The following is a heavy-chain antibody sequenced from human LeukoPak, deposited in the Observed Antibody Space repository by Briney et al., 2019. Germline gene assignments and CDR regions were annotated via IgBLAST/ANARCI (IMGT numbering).Heavy chain of an antibody. J-gene: IGHJ4*02. D-gene: IGHD1-26*01. CDR2: ISGSGGST. CDR1: GFTFSSYA. CDR3: AKRRVGATGGGFDY. V-gene: IGHV3-23*01. Sequence: GGSLRLSCAASGFTFSSYAMSWVRQAPGKGLEWVSAISGSGGSTYYADSVKGRFTISRDNSKNTLYLQMNSLRAEDMAVYYCAKRRVGATGGGFDYWGQGTLVTVSS.